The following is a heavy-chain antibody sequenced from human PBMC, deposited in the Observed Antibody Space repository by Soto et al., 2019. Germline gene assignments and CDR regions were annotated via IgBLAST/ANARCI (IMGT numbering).Heavy chain of an antibody. V-gene: IGHV1-18*01. Sequence: ASVKVSCKASGYTFTSYGISWVRQAPGQGLEWMGWISAYNGNTNYAQNLQGRVTMTTDTSTSTAYMELRSLRSDDTAVYYCARYGSGSYLIYYGMDVWGQGTTVTVSS. CDR3: ARYGSGSYLIYYGMDV. D-gene: IGHD3-10*01. CDR1: GYTFTSYG. J-gene: IGHJ6*02. CDR2: ISAYNGNT.